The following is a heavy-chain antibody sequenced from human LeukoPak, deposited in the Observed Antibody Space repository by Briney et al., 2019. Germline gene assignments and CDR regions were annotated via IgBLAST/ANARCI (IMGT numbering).Heavy chain of an antibody. J-gene: IGHJ4*02. CDR2: ISYDGSNK. Sequence: GGSLRLSCAASGFTFSSYAMHWVRQAPGKGLEWVAVISYDGSNKYYADSVKGRFTISRDNSKNTLYLQMNSLRAEDTAVYYCARSPVLLWFGEPRFDYWGQGTLVTVSS. V-gene: IGHV3-30*04. CDR3: ARSPVLLWFGEPRFDY. CDR1: GFTFSSYA. D-gene: IGHD3-10*01.